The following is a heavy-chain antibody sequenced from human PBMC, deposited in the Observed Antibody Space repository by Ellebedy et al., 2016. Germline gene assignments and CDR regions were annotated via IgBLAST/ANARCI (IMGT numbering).Heavy chain of an antibody. Sequence: SLKISXAASGFTFDDYAMHCVQQAPGKGLEWVSGISWNSGSIGYADSVKGRFTISRDNAKNSLYLQMNSLRAEDTALYYCAKGRAYYYYYMDVWGKGTTVTVSS. J-gene: IGHJ6*03. CDR2: ISWNSGSI. CDR3: AKGRAYYYYYMDV. CDR1: GFTFDDYA. V-gene: IGHV3-9*01.